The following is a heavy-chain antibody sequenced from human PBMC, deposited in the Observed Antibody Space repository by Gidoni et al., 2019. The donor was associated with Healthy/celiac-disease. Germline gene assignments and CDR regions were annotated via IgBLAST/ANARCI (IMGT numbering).Heavy chain of an antibody. J-gene: IGHJ2*01. Sequence: VQLLESGGGLVPTGGSLRLSCAASGFTFSSYAMSWVRQAPGKGLEWVSASSGSGGSTYYADSVKGRFTISRDNSKNTLYLQMNSLRAEDTAVYYCAKEGAAAGLGNWYFDLWGRGTLVTVSS. CDR3: AKEGAAAGLGNWYFDL. V-gene: IGHV3-23*01. D-gene: IGHD6-13*01. CDR2: SSGSGGST. CDR1: GFTFSSYA.